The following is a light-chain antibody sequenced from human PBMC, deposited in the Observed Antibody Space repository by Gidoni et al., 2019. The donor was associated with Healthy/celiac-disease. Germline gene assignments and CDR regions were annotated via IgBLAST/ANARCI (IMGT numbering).Light chain of an antibody. Sequence: AIRMTQSPSSFSASTGDRVTITCRASQGISSYLAWYQQQTGKAPKLIIYAASTLPSGVPSRFSGSGSGTAFPLTRIGLQSEDFATYYCQLYYSYSLTFGGGTKVEIK. V-gene: IGKV1-8*01. CDR3: QLYYSYSLT. J-gene: IGKJ4*01. CDR2: AAS. CDR1: QGISSY.